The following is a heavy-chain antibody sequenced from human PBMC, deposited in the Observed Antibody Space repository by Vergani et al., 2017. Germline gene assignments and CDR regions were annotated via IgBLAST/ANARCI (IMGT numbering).Heavy chain of an antibody. J-gene: IGHJ4*02. CDR1: RFTFSSYW. CDR2: ITSDGSST. CDR3: ARDGRWELLN. V-gene: IGHV3-74*01. D-gene: IGHD1-26*01. Sequence: EVQLVESGGGLVQPGGSLRLSCAASRFTFSSYWMHWVRQAPGKGLVWVSRITSDGSSTSYADSVKGRFTISRDNAKNTLYLQMNSLRAEDTAVYYCARDGRWELLNWGQGTLVTVSS.